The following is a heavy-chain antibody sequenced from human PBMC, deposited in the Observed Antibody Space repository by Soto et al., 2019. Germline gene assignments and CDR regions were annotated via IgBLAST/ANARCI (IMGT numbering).Heavy chain of an antibody. CDR1: GFTFSSYS. D-gene: IGHD3-22*01. CDR2: ISSSSSTI. J-gene: IGHJ4*02. Sequence: GGSLRLSCAASGFTFSSYSMNWVRQAPGKGLEWVSYISSSSSTIYYADSVKGRFTISRDNAKNSLYLQMNNLRAEDMAVYYCARTYYYDSSGYYPQLDFDYWGQGTLVTVSS. V-gene: IGHV3-48*01. CDR3: ARTYYYDSSGYYPQLDFDY.